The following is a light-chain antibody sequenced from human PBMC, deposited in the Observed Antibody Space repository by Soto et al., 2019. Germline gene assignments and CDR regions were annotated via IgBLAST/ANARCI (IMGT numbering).Light chain of an antibody. J-gene: IGLJ1*01. CDR2: EVS. CDR3: TSYTSDNRSYV. V-gene: IGLV2-14*01. Sequence: QSALTQPASVSGSPGQFITISCTGTSSDVGAYTSVSWYQQHPGKAPKLMIYEVSNRPSGVSNRFSGSKSANTASLTISGLQAEDEAHYYCTSYTSDNRSYVFGTGTKVTVL. CDR1: SSDVGAYTS.